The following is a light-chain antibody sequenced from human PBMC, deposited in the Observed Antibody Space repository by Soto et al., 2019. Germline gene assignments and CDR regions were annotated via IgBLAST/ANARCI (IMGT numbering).Light chain of an antibody. CDR3: QSADSSAPWV. CDR2: RDN. CDR1: ALPKQY. Sequence: SYELTQPPSVSVSPGQTARITCSGDALPKQYAYWFQQRPGQAPVLVIYRDNERASGIPERFSGSSSGTTVTLTISGVQAEDEADYYCQSADSSAPWVFGGGTKLTVL. V-gene: IGLV3-25*02. J-gene: IGLJ3*02.